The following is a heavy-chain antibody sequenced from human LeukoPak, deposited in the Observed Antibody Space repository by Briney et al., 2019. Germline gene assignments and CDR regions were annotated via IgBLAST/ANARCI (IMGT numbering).Heavy chain of an antibody. CDR2: ISGSGGST. CDR3: AKPSSTYYYDSSAHFDI. V-gene: IGHV3-23*01. J-gene: IGHJ3*02. CDR1: GFTFSSYA. Sequence: GGSLRLSCAASGFTFSSYAMSWVRQAPGKGLEWVSAISGSGGSTYYADSVKGRFTISRDNSKNTLYLQMNSLRAEDTAVYYCAKPSSTYYYDSSAHFDIWGQGTMVTVSS. D-gene: IGHD3-22*01.